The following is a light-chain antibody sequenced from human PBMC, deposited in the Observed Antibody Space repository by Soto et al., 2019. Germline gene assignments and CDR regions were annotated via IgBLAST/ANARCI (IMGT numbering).Light chain of an antibody. CDR2: AAS. Sequence: DIQMTQSPSSLSASVGDRVTITCRASQGISNYLAWYQQKPGKVPKLLIYAASTLQSGVPSRFSGSGSGTDFALTISSLEHEDVATYYCQEYNSAPWTFGQGTKVEIK. V-gene: IGKV1-27*01. CDR3: QEYNSAPWT. CDR1: QGISNY. J-gene: IGKJ1*01.